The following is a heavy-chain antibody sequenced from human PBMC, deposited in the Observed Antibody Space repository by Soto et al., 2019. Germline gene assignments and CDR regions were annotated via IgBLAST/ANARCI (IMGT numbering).Heavy chain of an antibody. CDR1: RFTFSGYW. Sequence: GGSLSLSCAASRFTFSGYWMSWVRQDPGKGLEWVANIKQDGSEKNYVDSVKGRFTISRDNAKNSLYLQMNSLRADDTAVYYCASARHIGPWGQGTLVTVSS. CDR3: ASARHIGP. CDR2: IKQDGSEK. V-gene: IGHV3-7*01. J-gene: IGHJ5*02. D-gene: IGHD2-21*01.